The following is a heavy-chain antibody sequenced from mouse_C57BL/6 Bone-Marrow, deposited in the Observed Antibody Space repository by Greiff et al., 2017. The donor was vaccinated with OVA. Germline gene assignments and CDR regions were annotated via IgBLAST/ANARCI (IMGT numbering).Heavy chain of an antibody. CDR2: IYPYNGGT. CDR3: SRWGFSLLPDY. J-gene: IGHJ2*01. CDR1: GFTFPDYY. D-gene: IGHD1-1*01. V-gene: IGHV1-19*01. Sequence: EVQPQQFGPVLVKPGASVKMSRKASGFTFPDYYMNWVKQSHGKSPEWIGVIYPYNGGTSYNQKFKGKATFTVDKSSSTAYMELNSLTSEDSAVYYCSRWGFSLLPDYWGQGTTLTVSS.